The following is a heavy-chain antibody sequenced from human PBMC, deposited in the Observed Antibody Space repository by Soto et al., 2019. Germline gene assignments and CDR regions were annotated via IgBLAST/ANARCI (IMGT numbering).Heavy chain of an antibody. CDR2: LVPKFGTS. CDR3: AREMASGYSRTWFDP. J-gene: IGHJ5*02. V-gene: IGHV1-69*06. Sequence: QEHLVQSGAEVKKPGSSVKVSCRASGGIGSNYAISWVRQAPGQGREWMGGLVPKFGTSNYAQRFKGRVTISVDKSTNSVYMELSSLRSQDTAIYYCAREMASGYSRTWFDPWVQGTLVTVSS. CDR1: GGIGSNYA. D-gene: IGHD2-15*01.